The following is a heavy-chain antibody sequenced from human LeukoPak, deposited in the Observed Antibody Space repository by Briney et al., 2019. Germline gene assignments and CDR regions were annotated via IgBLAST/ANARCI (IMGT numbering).Heavy chain of an antibody. Sequence: ASVKVSCKASGYTFTGYYMHWVRQAPGQGLEWMGWINPNSGGTNYAQKFQGRVTMTRDTSISTAYMELSSLRSEDTAVYYCASPGRGSGSYYAFDIWGQGTMVTVSS. D-gene: IGHD1-26*01. CDR1: GYTFTGYY. V-gene: IGHV1-2*02. CDR3: ASPGRGSGSYYAFDI. J-gene: IGHJ3*02. CDR2: INPNSGGT.